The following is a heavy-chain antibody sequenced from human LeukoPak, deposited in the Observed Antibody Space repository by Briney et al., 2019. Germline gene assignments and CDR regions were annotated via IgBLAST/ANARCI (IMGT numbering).Heavy chain of an antibody. Sequence: PGGSLRLSCAASAFTFSRSAMTWVRQTPGKGLDWVSSISSSGNTYYPDSVKGRFTISRANSKNMLYPQMNRLSGEDTGVYYCVKGRISEDGLDFWGQGTLVTVSS. CDR1: AFTFSRSA. V-gene: IGHV3-23*01. CDR2: ISSSGNT. J-gene: IGHJ4*02. D-gene: IGHD6-13*01. CDR3: VKGRISEDGLDF.